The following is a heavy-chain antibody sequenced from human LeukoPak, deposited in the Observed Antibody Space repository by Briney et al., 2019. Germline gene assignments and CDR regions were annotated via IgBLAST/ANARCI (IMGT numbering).Heavy chain of an antibody. D-gene: IGHD3-10*01. CDR1: EYRFSGYW. Sequence: GESLKISCKGSEYRFSGYWIGWARQMPGKGLEWMGIIYPGDSDTRYSPSFQGQVTISADKPISTAYLQWSSLKASDTAMYYCARFSYYYGSGSEGSEFDYWGQGTLVTVSS. CDR2: IYPGDSDT. CDR3: ARFSYYYGSGSEGSEFDY. J-gene: IGHJ4*02. V-gene: IGHV5-51*04.